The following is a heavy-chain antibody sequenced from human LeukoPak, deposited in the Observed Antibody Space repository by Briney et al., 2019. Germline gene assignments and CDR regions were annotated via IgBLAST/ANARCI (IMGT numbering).Heavy chain of an antibody. CDR2: IYTSGST. J-gene: IGHJ3*02. Sequence: KPSETLSLTCTVSDGSISSYHWSWIRQPAGKGLEWIGSIYTSGSTNYNPSLKSRVTMSVDTSKNQFSLKLSSVTAADTAVYYCARDHAAFHGFDIWGQGTMVTVSS. CDR1: DGSISSYH. D-gene: IGHD6-25*01. V-gene: IGHV4-4*07. CDR3: ARDHAAFHGFDI.